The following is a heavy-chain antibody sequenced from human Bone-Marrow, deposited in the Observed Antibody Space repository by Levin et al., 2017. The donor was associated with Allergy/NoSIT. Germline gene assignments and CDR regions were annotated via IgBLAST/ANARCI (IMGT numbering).Heavy chain of an antibody. CDR2: IKHDGSEK. CDR1: GLPFSIYW. D-gene: IGHD3-10*01. V-gene: IGHV3-7*04. J-gene: IGHJ4*02. Sequence: GGSLRLSCVASGLPFSIYWMTWVRQAPGKGLQWVANIKHDGSEKYYVDSVKGRFTISRDNAKNSLFLQMHSLRAEDTALYFGARDDSLVRGVSVHWGQGTLVTVSS. CDR3: ARDDSLVRGVSVH.